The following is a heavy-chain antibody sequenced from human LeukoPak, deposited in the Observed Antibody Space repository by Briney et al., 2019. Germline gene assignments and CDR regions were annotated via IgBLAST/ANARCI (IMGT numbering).Heavy chain of an antibody. V-gene: IGHV3-20*04. Sequence: GGSLRLSCAASGFMFDVYGMSWVRQAPGKGLEWVSGINWNGGRTGYADPVKGRFTISRDNAKNSLYLQMNSLRAEDTALYYCARDYDYGDYPGYWGQGTLVTVSS. D-gene: IGHD4-17*01. CDR3: ARDYDYGDYPGY. J-gene: IGHJ4*02. CDR2: INWNGGRT. CDR1: GFMFDVYG.